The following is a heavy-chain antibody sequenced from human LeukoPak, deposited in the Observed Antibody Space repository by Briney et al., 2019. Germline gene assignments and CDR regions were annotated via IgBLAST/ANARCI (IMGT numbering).Heavy chain of an antibody. CDR1: GDSISTYY. Sequence: SETLSLTCTVSGDSISTYYWSWIRQPPGKGLEWIGYIRYSGSANYNPSLRSRVTISIDTSKNQFSLKLSSVTAADTAVYYCARMAAIGAMDVWGQGTTVTVSS. CDR3: ARMAAIGAMDV. D-gene: IGHD5-24*01. V-gene: IGHV4-59*08. CDR2: IRYSGSA. J-gene: IGHJ6*02.